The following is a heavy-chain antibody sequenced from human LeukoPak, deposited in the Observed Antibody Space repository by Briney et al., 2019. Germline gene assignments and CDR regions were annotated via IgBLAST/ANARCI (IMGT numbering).Heavy chain of an antibody. CDR2: ISSSSSTI. J-gene: IGHJ5*02. CDR3: ARGKYSSSYNWFDP. CDR1: GFTFSSYS. Sequence: PGGSLRLSCAASGFTFSSYSMNWVRQAPGKGLEWVSYISSSSSTIYYADSVKGRFTISRDNAKNSLYLQMNSLRAEDTAVYYCARGKYSSSYNWFDPWGQGTLVTVSS. V-gene: IGHV3-48*01. D-gene: IGHD6-13*01.